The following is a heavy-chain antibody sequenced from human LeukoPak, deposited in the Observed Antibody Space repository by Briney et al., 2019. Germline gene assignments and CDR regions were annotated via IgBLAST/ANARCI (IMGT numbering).Heavy chain of an antibody. CDR3: ARVGYYGSGKYFDY. D-gene: IGHD3-10*01. Sequence: SETLSLTCAVYGGSFSGYYWSWIRQPPGKGLEWIGEINHSGSTNYNPSLKSRVTISVDTSKNQFSLKLSSLTAADTAVYYCARVGYYGSGKYFDYWGQGTLVTVSS. CDR2: INHSGST. J-gene: IGHJ4*02. V-gene: IGHV4-34*01. CDR1: GGSFSGYY.